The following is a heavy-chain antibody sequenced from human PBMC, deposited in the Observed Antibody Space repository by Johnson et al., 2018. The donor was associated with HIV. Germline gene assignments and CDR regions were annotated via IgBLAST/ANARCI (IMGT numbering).Heavy chain of an antibody. CDR2: VPYDGSTE. V-gene: IGHV3-30*14. J-gene: IGHJ3*02. Sequence: QVLLVESGGGVVQPGRSLRLACPVSGFIFTNFAMHWVRQAPGKGLEWVAVVPYDGSTEFYADSVKGRFTISRDNSKNTLYLQMNSLRAEDTAVYYCAREGVVATITDAFDIWGQGTMVTVSS. D-gene: IGHD5-12*01. CDR3: AREGVVATITDAFDI. CDR1: GFIFTNFA.